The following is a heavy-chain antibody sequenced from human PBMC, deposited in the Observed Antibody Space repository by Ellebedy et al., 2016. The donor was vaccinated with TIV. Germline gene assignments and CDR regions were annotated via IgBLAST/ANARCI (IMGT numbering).Heavy chain of an antibody. V-gene: IGHV4-38-2*02. Sequence: SETLSLXXSVSDSSISSDYYWAWVRQPPGKGLEWVGTVYYRGTAYYNPSLKSRVTISVDTSKNQFFLNLNSVTAADTAIYFCARDSAKTGKFDYWGQGALVTVSS. CDR3: ARDSAKTGKFDY. D-gene: IGHD1-1*01. CDR1: DSSISSDYY. CDR2: VYYRGTA. J-gene: IGHJ4*02.